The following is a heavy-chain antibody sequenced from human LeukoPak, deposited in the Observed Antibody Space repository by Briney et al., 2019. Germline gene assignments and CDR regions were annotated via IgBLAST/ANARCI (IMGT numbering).Heavy chain of an antibody. D-gene: IGHD5-12*01. J-gene: IGHJ4*02. CDR3: ATLAGSGWLRYDYDY. V-gene: IGHV4-59*08. Sequence: PSETLSLTCTVSGGSISSYYWSWLRQPPGKGLEWIGYIYYSGSTNYNPSLKSRVTISVDTSKNQFSLKLSSVTAADTAVYYCATLAGSGWLRYDYDYWGQGTLVTVSS. CDR2: IYYSGST. CDR1: GGSISSYY.